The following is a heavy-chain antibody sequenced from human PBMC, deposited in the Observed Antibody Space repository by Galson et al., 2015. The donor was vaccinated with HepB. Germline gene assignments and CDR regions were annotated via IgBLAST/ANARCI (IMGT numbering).Heavy chain of an antibody. V-gene: IGHV3-30*04. CDR1: GFTLSSYA. J-gene: IGHJ4*02. Sequence: SLRLSCAASGFTLSSYAMHWVRQAPGKGLEWVAVISYDGSNKYYADSVKGRFTISRDNSKNTLYLQMNSLRAEDTAVYYCARTRPPYSSSTPDYWGQGTLVTVSS. CDR2: ISYDGSNK. D-gene: IGHD6-13*01. CDR3: ARTRPPYSSSTPDY.